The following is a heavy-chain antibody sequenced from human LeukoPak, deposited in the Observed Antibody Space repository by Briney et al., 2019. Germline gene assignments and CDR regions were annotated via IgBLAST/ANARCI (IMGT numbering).Heavy chain of an antibody. CDR3: ARYGYSSSAFDY. Sequence: SETLSLTCTVSGGSISSGDYYWSWIRQPPGKGLEWIGYIYYSGSTYYNPSLKSRVTISVDASKNQFSLKLSSVTAADTAVYFCARYGYSSSAFDYWGQGTLVTVSS. CDR1: GGSISSGDYY. V-gene: IGHV4-30-4*08. D-gene: IGHD6-13*01. J-gene: IGHJ4*02. CDR2: IYYSGST.